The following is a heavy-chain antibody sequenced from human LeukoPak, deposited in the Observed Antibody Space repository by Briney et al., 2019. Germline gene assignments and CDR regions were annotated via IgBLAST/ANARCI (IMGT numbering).Heavy chain of an antibody. CDR2: IYTSGST. CDR1: GGSISSYY. CDR3: ATRSGPRDYYYYMDV. V-gene: IGHV4-4*07. D-gene: IGHD6-19*01. J-gene: IGHJ6*03. Sequence: PSETLSLTCTVSGGSISSYYWSWIRDPAGKGLEGIGRIYTSGSTNYNPSLKSRVTISVDKSKNQFSLKLSSVTAADTAVYYCATRSGPRDYYYYMDVWGKGTTVTVSS.